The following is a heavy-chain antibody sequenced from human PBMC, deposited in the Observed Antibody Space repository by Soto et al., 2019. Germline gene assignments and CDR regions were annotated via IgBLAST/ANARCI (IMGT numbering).Heavy chain of an antibody. Sequence: ASVKVSCKVSGYTLTELSMHWVRQAPGKGLEWMGGFDPEDGETIYAQKFQGRVTMTEDTSTDTAYMELSSLRSEDTAVYYCATKEGYGNWFDPWGQGTLSPSPQ. J-gene: IGHJ5*02. CDR2: FDPEDGET. CDR1: GYTLTELS. V-gene: IGHV1-24*01. CDR3: ATKEGYGNWFDP. D-gene: IGHD5-18*01.